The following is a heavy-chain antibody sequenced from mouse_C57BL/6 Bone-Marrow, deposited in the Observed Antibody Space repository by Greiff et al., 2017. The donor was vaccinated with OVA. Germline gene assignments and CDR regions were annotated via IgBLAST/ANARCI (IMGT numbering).Heavy chain of an antibody. V-gene: IGHV1-82*01. D-gene: IGHD2-3*01. CDR2: IYPGDGDT. CDR3: ARHEDGYYASYFDY. Sequence: QVQLKQSGPELVKPGASVKISCKASGYAFSSSWMNWVKQRPGKGLEWIGRIYPGDGDTNYNGKFKGKATLTADKSSSTAYMQLSSLTSEDSAVYFYARHEDGYYASYFDYWGQGTTLTVSS. J-gene: IGHJ2*01. CDR1: GYAFSSSW.